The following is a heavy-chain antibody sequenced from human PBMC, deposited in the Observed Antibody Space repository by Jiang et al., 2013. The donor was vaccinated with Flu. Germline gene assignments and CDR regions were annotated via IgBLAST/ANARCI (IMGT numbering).Heavy chain of an antibody. D-gene: IGHD1-26*01. CDR1: GFSLSTSGMC. J-gene: IGHJ6*02. V-gene: IGHV2-70*11. CDR3: ARIPEYYSGSYYYGMDV. CDR2: IDWDDDK. Sequence: TQTLTLTCTFSGFSLSTSGMCVSWIRQPPGKALEWLARIDWDDDKYYSTSLKTRLTISKDTSKNQVVLTMTNMDPVDTATYYCARIPEYYSGSYYYGMDVWGQGTTATVSS.